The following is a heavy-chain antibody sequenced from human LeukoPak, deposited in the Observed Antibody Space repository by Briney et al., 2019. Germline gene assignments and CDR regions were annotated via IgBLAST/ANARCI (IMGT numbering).Heavy chain of an antibody. Sequence: ASVKVSCKASGYTFTSYYIHWVRQAPGQGLEWMGWINPNSGGTNYAQKFQGRVTMTRDTSISTAYMELSRLRSDDTAVYYCARDTSGYSSGWYYFDYWGQGTLVTVSS. D-gene: IGHD6-19*01. J-gene: IGHJ4*02. CDR1: GYTFTSYY. CDR2: INPNSGGT. CDR3: ARDTSGYSSGWYYFDY. V-gene: IGHV1-2*02.